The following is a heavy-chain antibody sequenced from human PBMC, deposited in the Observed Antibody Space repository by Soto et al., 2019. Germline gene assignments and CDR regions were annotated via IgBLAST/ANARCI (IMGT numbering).Heavy chain of an antibody. CDR1: GFTFSSYA. Sequence: GGSLRLSCAASGFTFSSYAMSWVRHAPGKGLEWVSAISNSGGRTYYADSVKGRVTISRDISKNTLYLQMNGLRAEDTAVYYCAKEQVVPTTLFDYWGLGTLVTVSS. CDR2: ISNSGGRT. CDR3: AKEQVVPTTLFDY. V-gene: IGHV3-23*01. D-gene: IGHD6-6*01. J-gene: IGHJ4*02.